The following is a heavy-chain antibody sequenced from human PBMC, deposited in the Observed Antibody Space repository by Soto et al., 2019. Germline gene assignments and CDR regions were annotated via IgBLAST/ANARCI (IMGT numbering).Heavy chain of an antibody. CDR2: IYYSGST. CDR1: GGSISSGGYY. Sequence: QVQLQESGPGLVKPSQTLSLTCTVSGGSISSGGYYWSWIRQHPGKGLEWIGYIYYSGSTYYNPSLNSRVTISVDTSKNHFSLKLSSVTAADTAVYYCAREQCSGGSCPLDYWGQGTLVTVSS. V-gene: IGHV4-31*03. D-gene: IGHD2-15*01. J-gene: IGHJ4*02. CDR3: AREQCSGGSCPLDY.